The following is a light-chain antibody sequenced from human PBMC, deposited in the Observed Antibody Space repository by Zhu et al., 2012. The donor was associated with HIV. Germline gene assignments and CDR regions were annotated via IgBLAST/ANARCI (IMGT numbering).Light chain of an antibody. V-gene: IGKV1-6*01. Sequence: AIQMTQSPSSLSASVGDRVTISCRASQGIRNDLGWYQQKPGRAPKLLIYAASTLQSGVPSRFSGSGSGTDFTLTIRSLQPEDSATYYCLQDSIYPRTFGQGTKVKSN. CDR1: QGIRND. CDR2: AAS. J-gene: IGKJ1*01. CDR3: LQDSIYPRT.